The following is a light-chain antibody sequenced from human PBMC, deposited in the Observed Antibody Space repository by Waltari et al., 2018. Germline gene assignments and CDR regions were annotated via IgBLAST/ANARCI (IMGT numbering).Light chain of an antibody. Sequence: QSALTQPASVSGSPGQSLPIPCTGTSSDVGNYKRVSWYQQPPGKAPKPMIYAVSKRPSGVSDRFSGSKSGDMASLTISGLQPEDEAEYFCSSYAGSSKGVFGGGTKVTVL. CDR1: SSDVGNYKR. CDR3: SSYAGSSKGV. J-gene: IGLJ2*01. V-gene: IGLV2-23*02. CDR2: AVS.